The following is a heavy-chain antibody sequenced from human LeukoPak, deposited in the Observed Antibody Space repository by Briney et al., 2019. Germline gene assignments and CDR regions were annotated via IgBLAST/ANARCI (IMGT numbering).Heavy chain of an antibody. CDR2: TYYRSKWYA. V-gene: IGHV6-1*01. CDR1: GDTVSSNSVA. Sequence: SQTLSLTCAISGDTVSSNSVAWNWIRQSPSRGLEWLGRTYYRSKWYAAYAVSVKSRITITPDTSKNQFSLQLNSVTPEDTAVYYCARELGSFDIWGQGTKVTVSS. D-gene: IGHD3-3*02. J-gene: IGHJ3*02. CDR3: ARELGSFDI.